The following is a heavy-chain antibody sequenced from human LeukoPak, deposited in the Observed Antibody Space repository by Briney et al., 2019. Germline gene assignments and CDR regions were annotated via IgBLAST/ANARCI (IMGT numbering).Heavy chain of an antibody. CDR3: ARDQTGIVGATGFDY. D-gene: IGHD1-26*01. Sequence: PGGSLRLSCAASGFTVSSNYMSWVRQAPGKGLEWVSVIYSGGSTYYADSVKGRFTISRDNSKNTLYLQMNSLKAEDTAVYHCARDQTGIVGATGFDYWGQGTLVTVSS. CDR1: GFTVSSNY. CDR2: IYSGGST. V-gene: IGHV3-53*01. J-gene: IGHJ4*02.